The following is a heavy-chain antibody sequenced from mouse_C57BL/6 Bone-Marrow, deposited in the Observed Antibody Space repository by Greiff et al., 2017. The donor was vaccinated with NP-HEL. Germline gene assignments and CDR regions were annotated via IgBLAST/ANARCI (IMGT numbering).Heavy chain of an antibody. CDR2: IYPRSGNT. J-gene: IGHJ4*01. V-gene: IGHV1-81*01. CDR3: ARGGWVFYAMDY. CDR1: GYTFTSYG. D-gene: IGHD1-1*02. Sequence: VKLVESGAELARPGASVKLSCKASGYTFTSYGISWVKQRTGQGLEWIGEIYPRSGNTYYNEKFKGKATLTADKSSSTAYMELRSLTSEDSAVYFCARGGWVFYAMDYWGQGTSVTVSS.